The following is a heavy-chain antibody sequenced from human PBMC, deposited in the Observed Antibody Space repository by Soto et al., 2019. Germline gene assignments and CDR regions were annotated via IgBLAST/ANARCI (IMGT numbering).Heavy chain of an antibody. V-gene: IGHV4-31*03. D-gene: IGHD3-10*01. J-gene: IGHJ5*02. CDR2: IYYSGST. CDR1: GGSISSGGYY. CDR3: ERDQPGPSGNWFDP. Sequence: SETLSLTCTVSGGSISSGGYYWSWIRQHPGKGLEWIRYIYYSGSTYYNTSLKSRVTISLDTSKNQFSLNLSSVTTADTAVSYCERDQPGPSGNWFDPWGKGHMVTVSS.